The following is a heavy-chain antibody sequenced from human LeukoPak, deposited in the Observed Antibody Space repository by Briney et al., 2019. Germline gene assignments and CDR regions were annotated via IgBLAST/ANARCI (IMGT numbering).Heavy chain of an antibody. CDR1: GFTFSSYW. D-gene: IGHD2-15*01. Sequence: PGGSLRLSCAASGFTFSSYWMSWVSQAPGKGLEWVANIKQDGSEKYYVDSVKGRFTISRDNAKNSLYLQMNRLRAEDTAVYYCARDVYCSGGSCYSGYFDYRGQGTLVTVSS. V-gene: IGHV3-7*01. J-gene: IGHJ4*02. CDR3: ARDVYCSGGSCYSGYFDY. CDR2: IKQDGSEK.